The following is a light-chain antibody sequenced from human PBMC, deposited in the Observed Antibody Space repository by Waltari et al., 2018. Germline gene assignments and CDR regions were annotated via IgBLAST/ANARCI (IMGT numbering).Light chain of an antibody. CDR3: QSYDSSLSGDVV. Sequence: QSVLTQPPSVSGAPGQRVTISCTGSSSNIGAGYDVPWYQQLPGTAPKLLIYGNSNRPSGVPDRFSGSKSGTSASLAITGLQAEDEADYYCQSYDSSLSGDVVFGGGTKLTVL. CDR2: GNS. J-gene: IGLJ2*01. V-gene: IGLV1-40*01. CDR1: SSNIGAGYD.